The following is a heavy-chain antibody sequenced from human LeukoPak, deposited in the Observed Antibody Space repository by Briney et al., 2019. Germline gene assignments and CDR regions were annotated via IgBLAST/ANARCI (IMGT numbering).Heavy chain of an antibody. D-gene: IGHD1-26*01. V-gene: IGHV1-18*01. CDR2: ISVYNGNT. J-gene: IGHJ6*03. CDR1: GYIFSSYG. CDR3: ARGSSGSYSHYYYYMDV. Sequence: ASVKVSCKASGYIFSSYGISWVRQAPGQGLGWMGWISVYNGNTNYAQKLQGRVTMTTDTSTSTAYLELRSLRSDDTAVYYCARGSSGSYSHYYYYMDVWGKGTRVTISS.